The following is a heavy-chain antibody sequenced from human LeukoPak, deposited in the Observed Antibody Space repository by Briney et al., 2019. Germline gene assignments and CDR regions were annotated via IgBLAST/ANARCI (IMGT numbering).Heavy chain of an antibody. CDR1: GGPISIYY. V-gene: IGHV4-59*01. D-gene: IGHD7-27*01. J-gene: IGHJ2*01. CDR3: ATDHRLGTGWYFDL. CDR2: IHYSWST. Sequence: PSETLSLTCTVSGGPISIYYWMWIRQPRGKGLECIGYIHYSWSTNYNPSLKSRVTISVDTSKNQFSLKLSSVTAADTAVYYCATDHRLGTGWYFDLWGRGTLVTVSS.